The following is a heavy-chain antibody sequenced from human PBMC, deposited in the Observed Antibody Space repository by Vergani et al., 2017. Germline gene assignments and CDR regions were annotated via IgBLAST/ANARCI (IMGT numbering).Heavy chain of an antibody. CDR1: GGSFTSYH. CDR3: ARVNTETNGHLYYYYYMDV. CDR2: NDHTGRP. D-gene: IGHD4-11*01. V-gene: IGHV4-34*01. J-gene: IGHJ6*03. Sequence: QVQLQQWGGGLLKPSETLSLTCVVNGGSFTSYHWTWIRQSPGEGLDWFGDNDHTGRPDYIPSLKSRLTMSVDKSRNQFSLTLNSVTATDTAIYFCARVNTETNGHLYYYYYMDVWGQGTAVTVS.